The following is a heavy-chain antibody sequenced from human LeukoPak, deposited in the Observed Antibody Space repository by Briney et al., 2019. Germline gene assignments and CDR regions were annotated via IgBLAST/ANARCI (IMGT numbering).Heavy chain of an antibody. V-gene: IGHV4-59*01. CDR3: ARARGSYGAFDI. CDR1: GGSFSSYY. CDR2: IYYSGST. J-gene: IGHJ3*02. D-gene: IGHD1-26*01. Sequence: SSETLSLTCAVYGGSFSSYYWSWIRQPPGKGLEWIGYIYYSGSTNYNPSLKSRVTISVDTSKNQFSLKLSSVTAADTAVYYCARARGSYGAFDIWGQGTMVTVSS.